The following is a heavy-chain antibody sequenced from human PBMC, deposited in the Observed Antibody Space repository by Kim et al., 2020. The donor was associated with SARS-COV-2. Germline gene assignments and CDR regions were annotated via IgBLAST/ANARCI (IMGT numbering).Heavy chain of an antibody. Sequence: GGSLRLSCAISGFTFDDYGMHWVRQGPGKGLEWVSGINWNSDSIGYADSVKGRFTISRDNAKNSLYLEMNSLRPEDTALYYCAKDRGFNIAAPYNWLDHWGQGTLVTVSS. CDR2: INWNSDSI. V-gene: IGHV3-9*01. CDR3: AKDRGFNIAAPYNWLDH. J-gene: IGHJ5*02. CDR1: GFTFDDYG. D-gene: IGHD6-13*01.